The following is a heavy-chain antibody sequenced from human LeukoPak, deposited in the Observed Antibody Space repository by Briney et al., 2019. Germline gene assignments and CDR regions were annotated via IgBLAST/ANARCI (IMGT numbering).Heavy chain of an antibody. CDR3: ARHMSRDGFDPVYDY. CDR2: IYPGDSDT. J-gene: IGHJ4*02. D-gene: IGHD5-24*01. V-gene: IGHV5-51*01. Sequence: GESLKISCKGSGYSFTSYWIGWVRQMPGKGLEWMGIIYPGDSDTRYSPSFQGQVTISADKSISTSYLQWSSLKASDTAMYYCARHMSRDGFDPVYDYWGQGTLVTVSS. CDR1: GYSFTSYW.